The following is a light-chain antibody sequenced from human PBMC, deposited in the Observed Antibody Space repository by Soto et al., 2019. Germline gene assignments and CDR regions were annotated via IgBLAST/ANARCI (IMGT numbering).Light chain of an antibody. J-gene: IGLJ2*01. CDR2: DVN. V-gene: IGLV2-14*03. Sequence: QSALTQPASVSGSPGQSITIACTGTSRDVGGYSYVSWYQQHPGKAPKLMIYDVNNRPSGVSDRFSGSKSGNTASLTISGLLAEDESDYYCSSFTSYSTLVFGGGTKLTVL. CDR3: SSFTSYSTLV. CDR1: SRDVGGYSY.